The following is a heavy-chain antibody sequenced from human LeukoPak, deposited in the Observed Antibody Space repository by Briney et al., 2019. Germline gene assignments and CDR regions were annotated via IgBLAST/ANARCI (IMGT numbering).Heavy chain of an antibody. V-gene: IGHV3-30*18. CDR1: GFNFSSYG. CDR3: AKAEGGYYYYGMDV. CDR2: ISYDGSNK. J-gene: IGHJ6*02. D-gene: IGHD1-14*01. Sequence: PGRSLRLFCAASGFNFSSYGMHWVRQAPGKGLEWVAVISYDGSNKYYADSVQGRFTISRDNSKNTLYLQMNSLRAEDTAVYYCAKAEGGYYYYGMDVWGQGTTVTVSS.